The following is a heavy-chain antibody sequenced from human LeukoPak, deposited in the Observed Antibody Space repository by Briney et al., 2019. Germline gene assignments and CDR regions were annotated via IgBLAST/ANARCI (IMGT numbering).Heavy chain of an antibody. Sequence: GGSLRLSCAASGFTFSSYAMSWVRQAPGKGLEWVSAFRGRGDSTYYADSVKGRFTISRDNSENTLFLQMNSLRAEDTALYYCAREGAVAGFDLWGQGTLVTVSS. CDR1: GFTFSSYA. CDR3: AREGAVAGFDL. J-gene: IGHJ4*02. D-gene: IGHD6-19*01. V-gene: IGHV3-23*01. CDR2: FRGRGDST.